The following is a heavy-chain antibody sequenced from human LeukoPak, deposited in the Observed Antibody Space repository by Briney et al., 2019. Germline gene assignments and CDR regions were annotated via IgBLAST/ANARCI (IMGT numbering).Heavy chain of an antibody. J-gene: IGHJ4*02. CDR2: IIPIFGTA. Sequence: GASVKVSCKASGYTFTSYAISWVRQAPGQGLEWMGGIIPIFGTANYAQKFQGRVTITTDESTSTAYMELSSLRSEDTAVYYCASLRRSTPGSSYFDYWGQGTLVTVSS. CDR3: ASLRRSTPGSSYFDY. V-gene: IGHV1-69*05. D-gene: IGHD4-11*01. CDR1: GYTFTSYA.